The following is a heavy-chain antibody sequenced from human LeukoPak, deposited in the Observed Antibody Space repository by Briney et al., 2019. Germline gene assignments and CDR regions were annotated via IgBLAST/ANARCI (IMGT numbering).Heavy chain of an antibody. D-gene: IGHD3-22*01. CDR3: ARGNSSGFR. CDR1: GDSISRGGYY. CDR2: IYYSVSS. V-gene: IGHV4-31*03. Sequence: SETLSLTSTVSGDSISRGGYYWSWIRQHPGKGLEWIGYIYYSVSSYYNPSFMSRLTISVDTSKNQFSLKLSSVTAADTAVYYCARGNSSGFRWGQGTLVTVSS. J-gene: IGHJ4*02.